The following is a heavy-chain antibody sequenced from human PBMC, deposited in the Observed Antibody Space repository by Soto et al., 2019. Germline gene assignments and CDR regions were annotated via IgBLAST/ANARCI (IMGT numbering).Heavy chain of an antibody. V-gene: IGHV4-39*01. J-gene: IGHJ4*02. D-gene: IGHD5-12*01. CDR2: IFNSGST. CDR3: ARHKWLQTPNFDY. Sequence: QLQLQESGPGLVKPSETLSLTCTVSGGSISSSSYYWGWIRQPPGKGLEWIGSIFNSGSTYYSPSLKSRVTIAADTFKNQFSLKLSSVTAADTAVYYCARHKWLQTPNFDYWGQGTLVTASS. CDR1: GGSISSSSYY.